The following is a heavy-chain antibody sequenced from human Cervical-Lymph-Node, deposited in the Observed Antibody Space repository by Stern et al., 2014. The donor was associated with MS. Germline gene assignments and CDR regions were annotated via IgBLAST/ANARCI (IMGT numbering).Heavy chain of an antibody. CDR2: IWYDGSNE. V-gene: IGHV3-33*01. CDR1: GLTFSSHG. D-gene: IGHD6-19*01. CDR3: VAYSSGDNINY. J-gene: IGHJ4*02. Sequence: VQLVESGGGVVQPGRSLRLSCVASGLTFSSHGMHWVRQAPGKGLERVEVIWYDGSNEKYVDSVKGRFTISRDNSKDTLYLQMNSLRAEDTAVYYCVAYSSGDNINYWGQGTLVTVSS.